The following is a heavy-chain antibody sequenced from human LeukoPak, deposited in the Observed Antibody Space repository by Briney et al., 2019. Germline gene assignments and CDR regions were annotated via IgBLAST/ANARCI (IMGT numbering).Heavy chain of an antibody. V-gene: IGHV6-1*01. D-gene: IGHD6-6*01. J-gene: IGHJ4*02. CDR3: AGDSSARPLEY. Sequence: SQTLSLTCAISGDSVSSNSAAWYWIRQSPSRGLEWLGRTYYNSKWYNDYAVSVKSRITINPDTSKNQFPLHLNSVTPEDTAVYYCAGDSSARPLEYWGQGTLVTVSS. CDR2: TYYNSKWYN. CDR1: GDSVSSNSAA.